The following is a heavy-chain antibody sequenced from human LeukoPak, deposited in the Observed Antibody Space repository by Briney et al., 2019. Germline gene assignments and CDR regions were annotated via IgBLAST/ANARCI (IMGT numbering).Heavy chain of an antibody. J-gene: IGHJ4*02. CDR1: GFTFSSYW. Sequence: PGGSLRLSCAASGFTFSSYWMSWVRQAPGKGLVWVSRIKGDGSSTSYADSVKGRFTISRDNAKNTLFLQMNSLRAEDTAVYYCVRDGVGAPPFDYWGQGALVTVSS. CDR3: VRDGVGAPPFDY. D-gene: IGHD1-26*01. V-gene: IGHV3-74*01. CDR2: IKGDGSST.